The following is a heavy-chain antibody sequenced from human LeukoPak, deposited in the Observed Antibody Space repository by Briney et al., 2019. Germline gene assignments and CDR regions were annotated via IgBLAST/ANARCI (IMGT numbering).Heavy chain of an antibody. CDR1: GYTLTSYY. V-gene: IGHV1-46*01. CDR3: ARSDAYSDS. CDR2: INPSGGST. D-gene: IGHD5-24*01. J-gene: IGHJ4*02. Sequence: ASVKVSCKSSGYTLTSYYIRWVRQAPGQGLEWMGIINPSGGSTSYAQKFQGRVTMTRDTSTSTVYMELSSLRPEDTAVYYCARSDAYSDSWGQGTLVTVSS.